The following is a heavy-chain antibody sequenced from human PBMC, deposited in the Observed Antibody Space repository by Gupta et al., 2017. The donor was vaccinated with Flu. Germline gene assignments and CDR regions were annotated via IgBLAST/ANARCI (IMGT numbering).Heavy chain of an antibody. D-gene: IGHD2-21*01. J-gene: IGHJ4*02. CDR1: GFSLSTTPMC. CDR2: IDWSYDN. Sequence: QVTLTESGPAMVKPAQTLTLTCTFSGFSLSTTPMCVSSIRQPPGEAPEGLAFIDWSYDNYNSASLQTRLTISKDTSTNQVVLTMTNMAPVDTATYYCAFNVERGDCFMLEHWGQGTLVTVSS. CDR3: AFNVERGDCFMLEH. V-gene: IGHV2-70*01.